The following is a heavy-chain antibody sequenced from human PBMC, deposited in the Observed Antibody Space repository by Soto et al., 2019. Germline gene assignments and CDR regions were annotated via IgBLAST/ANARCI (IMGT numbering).Heavy chain of an antibody. Sequence: GGSLRLSCAASGFTFSSYAMHWVRQAPGKGLEWVAVISYDGSNKYYADSVKGRFTISRDNSKNTLYLQMNSLRAEDTAVYYFARDGGYVDIVATSLDYWGQGTLVTVSS. D-gene: IGHD5-12*01. CDR3: ARDGGYVDIVATSLDY. J-gene: IGHJ4*02. V-gene: IGHV3-30-3*01. CDR2: ISYDGSNK. CDR1: GFTFSSYA.